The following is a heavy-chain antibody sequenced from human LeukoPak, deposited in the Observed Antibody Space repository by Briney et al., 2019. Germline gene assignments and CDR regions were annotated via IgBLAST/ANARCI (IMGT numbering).Heavy chain of an antibody. D-gene: IGHD6-25*01. J-gene: IGHJ4*02. CDR3: TKDVMTGFSSGWYFGS. CDR1: GFTFSSFW. Sequence: GGSLRLSCAASGFTFSSFWMNWVRQAPGKGLEWVASIKQDGSEKYYVDSVKGRFTISRDNAKNSLYLQMNSLRAEDTAVYYCTKDVMTGFSSGWYFGSWGQGTQVTVSS. CDR2: IKQDGSEK. V-gene: IGHV3-7*05.